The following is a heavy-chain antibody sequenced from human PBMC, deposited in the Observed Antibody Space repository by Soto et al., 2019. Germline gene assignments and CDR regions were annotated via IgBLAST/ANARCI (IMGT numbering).Heavy chain of an antibody. Sequence: EVQLVESGGGLVQPGGSLRLSCAGSGFRLETYWMSWVRQAPGKGLEWVANIKPDGSEKNYVDSVMGRFTISRDNANNSLNLQVNSLRAEDTAVYYWARVSIRGGYDVGDYWGQGTLVTVSS. CDR2: IKPDGSEK. CDR1: GFRLETYW. J-gene: IGHJ4*02. D-gene: IGHD5-12*01. CDR3: ARVSIRGGYDVGDY. V-gene: IGHV3-7*04.